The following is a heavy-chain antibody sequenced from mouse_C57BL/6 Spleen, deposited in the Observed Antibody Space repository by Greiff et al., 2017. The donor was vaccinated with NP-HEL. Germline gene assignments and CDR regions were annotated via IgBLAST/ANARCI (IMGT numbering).Heavy chain of an antibody. V-gene: IGHV5-4*01. CDR3: ARDRDYFFDY. D-gene: IGHD1-1*01. J-gene: IGHJ2*01. CDR2: ISAGGSYT. Sequence: EVQGVESGGGLVKPGGSLKLSCAASGFTFSSYAMSWVRQTPEKRLEWVATISAGGSYTYYPDNVKGRFPISRDNAKNNLYLQMSHLKSEDTAMYYCARDRDYFFDYWGQGTTLTVSS. CDR1: GFTFSSYA.